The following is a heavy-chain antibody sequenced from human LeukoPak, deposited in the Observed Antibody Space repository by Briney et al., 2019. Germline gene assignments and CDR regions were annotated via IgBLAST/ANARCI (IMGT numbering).Heavy chain of an antibody. CDR3: ATYRFKYDSSGDDY. V-gene: IGHV3-15*01. CDR2: IRSNTDGGTT. CDR1: GLTFSNAW. Sequence: GGSLRLSCSASGLTFSNAWMHWVRQAPGKGLKWLGRIRSNTDGGTTDYVAPVKGRFTISRDDSTNTLYLQMDSLKTEDTAVYYCATYRFKYDSSGDDYWGQGTLVTVSS. J-gene: IGHJ4*02. D-gene: IGHD3-22*01.